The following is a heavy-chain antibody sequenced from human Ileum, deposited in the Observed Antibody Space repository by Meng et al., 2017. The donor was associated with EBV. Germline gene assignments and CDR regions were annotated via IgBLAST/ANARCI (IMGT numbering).Heavy chain of an antibody. CDR1: VGSVRSSSCP. Sequence: VPLKGSRAGSVYPSVTLLLPSSVFVGSVRSSSCPWSCFRQPPGMGLGWIGHTYGSDLNYSPSFQSRVTISIDTAKTPLFLKLTSVTAADTAMYYCAYYRVGRGGVGSWGQGTLVTVSS. V-gene: IGHV4-61*01. J-gene: IGHJ4*02. D-gene: IGHD3-16*01. CDR3: AYYRVGRGGVGS. CDR2: TYGSDL.